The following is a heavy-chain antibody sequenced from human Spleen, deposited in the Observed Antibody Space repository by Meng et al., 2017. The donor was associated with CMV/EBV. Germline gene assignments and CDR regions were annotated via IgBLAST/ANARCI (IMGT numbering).Heavy chain of an antibody. CDR1: GASISTYY. CDR3: ARGEDIVVVPAAMTFDY. D-gene: IGHD2-2*01. CDR2: IYYSGST. V-gene: IGHV4-59*01. J-gene: IGHJ4*02. Sequence: GSLRLSCSVSGASISTYYWSWIRQSPGKGLEWIGYIYYSGSTNYNPSLKSRVTISVDTSKNQFSLKLSSVTAADTAVYYCARGEDIVVVPAAMTFDYWGQGTLVTVSS.